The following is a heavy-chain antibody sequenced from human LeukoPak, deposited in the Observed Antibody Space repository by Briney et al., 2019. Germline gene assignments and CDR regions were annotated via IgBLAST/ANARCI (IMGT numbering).Heavy chain of an antibody. CDR2: ISSSGSTI. CDR1: GFTFSSYE. CDR3: ARDSDYYGSGRPKYYYYYGMDV. Sequence: PGGSLRLSCAASGFTFSSYEMNWVRQAPGKGLEWVSYISSSGSTIYYADSVKGRFTISRDNAKNSLYLQMNSLRAEDTAVCYCARDSDYYGSGRPKYYYYYGMDVWGQGTTVTVSS. J-gene: IGHJ6*02. V-gene: IGHV3-48*03. D-gene: IGHD3-10*01.